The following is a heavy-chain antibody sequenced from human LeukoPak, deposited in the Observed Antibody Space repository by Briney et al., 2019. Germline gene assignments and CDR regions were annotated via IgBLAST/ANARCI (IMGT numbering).Heavy chain of an antibody. CDR3: AAEVLYSGIYEIIP. CDR2: IVVGSGNT. J-gene: IGHJ5*02. V-gene: IGHV1-58*02. CDR1: GFTFTSSA. Sequence: ASVKVSCKASGFTFTSSAMQWVRQARGQRLEWIGWIVVGSGNTNYAQKFQERVTITRDMSTSTAYMELSSLRSEDTAVYYCAAEVLYSGIYEIIPWGQGTLVTVSS. D-gene: IGHD1-26*01.